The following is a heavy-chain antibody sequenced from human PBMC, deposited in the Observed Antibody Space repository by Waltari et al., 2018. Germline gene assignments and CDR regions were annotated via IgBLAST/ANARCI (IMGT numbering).Heavy chain of an antibody. V-gene: IGHV4-59*01. CDR2: IAYNGRT. Sequence: QVQLQESGPGLVKPSETLSLTCAVSGDSINNYYWNWIRQPPGKELEWIGYIAYNGRTNYNPSLKSRVTISVDTSKTQFSLKLTSVTAADTAVYYCGRSYDFWSGYPLDYWCPGSLVTVSS. CDR3: GRSYDFWSGYPLDY. CDR1: GDSINNYY. D-gene: IGHD3-3*01. J-gene: IGHJ4*02.